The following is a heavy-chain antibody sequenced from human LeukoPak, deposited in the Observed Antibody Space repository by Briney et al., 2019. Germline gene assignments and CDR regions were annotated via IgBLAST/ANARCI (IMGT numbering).Heavy chain of an antibody. D-gene: IGHD2-2*01. V-gene: IGHV3-21*01. J-gene: IGHJ3*02. CDR3: ARDSRYCSSTSCYHDAFDI. CDR2: ISSSSSYI. CDR1: GFTFSSYS. Sequence: GGSLRLSCAASGFTFSSYSMNWVRQAPGKGLEWVSSISSSSSYIYYADSVKGRFTISRDNAKNSLYLQMNSLRAEDTAVYYCARDSRYCSSTSCYHDAFDIWGQGTMVTVSS.